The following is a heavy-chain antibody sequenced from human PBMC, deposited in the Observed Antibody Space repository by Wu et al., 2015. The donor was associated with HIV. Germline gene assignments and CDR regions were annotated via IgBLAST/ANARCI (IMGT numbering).Heavy chain of an antibody. CDR2: FTTIFGTA. Sequence: QVQLVQSGAEVKKPGSSVKVSCKTSGGTFSSYGVSWVRQAPGQGLEWMGGFTTIFGTANYAQKFQDRVTITADESTGTAYMELRSLRSEDTAVYYCARDLFSAQIGTDYYYYYYMTSGRKGPRSPSP. D-gene: IGHD1-1*01. CDR1: GGTFSSYG. V-gene: IGHV1-69*12. CDR3: ARDLFSAQIGTDYYYYYYMTS. J-gene: IGHJ6*03.